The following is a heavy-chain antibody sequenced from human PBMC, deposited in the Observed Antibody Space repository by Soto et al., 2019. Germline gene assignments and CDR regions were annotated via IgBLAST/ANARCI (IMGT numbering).Heavy chain of an antibody. CDR2: IYNSGIT. V-gene: IGHV4-30-4*01. CDR1: GGSISSGDYS. Sequence: SETLSLTCTVSGGSISSGDYSWIWVRQSPGKGLEWIGHIYNSGITYYNPSLKSRVVISIDTSRNQFSLRLNSLTAADRAMYFCARGVTVFGLVSRFWFDPWGQGTVVTVSS. CDR3: ARGVTVFGLVSRFWFDP. D-gene: IGHD3-3*01. J-gene: IGHJ5*02.